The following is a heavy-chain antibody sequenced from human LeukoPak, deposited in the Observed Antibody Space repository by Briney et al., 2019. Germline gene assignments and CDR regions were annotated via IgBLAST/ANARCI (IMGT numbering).Heavy chain of an antibody. J-gene: IGHJ4*02. V-gene: IGHV4-59*11. D-gene: IGHD1-26*01. Sequence: PSDTLCLTCTVSGGSISSRYWSRIRQPPGKVLEWIGYIYYSGSTNYNPSLKSRVTISVDTSKNQFSLKLSSVTAADTAVYYCARAGGSYSLDFDYWGQGTLVTVSS. CDR2: IYYSGST. CDR3: ARAGGSYSLDFDY. CDR1: GGSISSRY.